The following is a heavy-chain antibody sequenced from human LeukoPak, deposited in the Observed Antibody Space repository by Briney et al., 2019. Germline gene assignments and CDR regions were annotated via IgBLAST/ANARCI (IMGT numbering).Heavy chain of an antibody. CDR1: GFTFSNAW. CDR2: IKSKTDGGTT. Sequence: GGSLRLSCAASGFTFSNAWMSWVRQAPGKGLEWVGRIKSKTDGGTTDYAAPVKGRFTISRDDSKNTLYLQMNSLKTEDTAVYYCTTDAADDFWSGYSQYYFDYWGQGTLVTVSS. CDR3: TTDAADDFWSGYSQYYFDY. D-gene: IGHD3-3*01. V-gene: IGHV3-15*01. J-gene: IGHJ4*02.